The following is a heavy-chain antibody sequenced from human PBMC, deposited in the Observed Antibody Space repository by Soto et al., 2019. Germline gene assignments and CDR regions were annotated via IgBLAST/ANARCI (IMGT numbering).Heavy chain of an antibody. CDR3: ARDSYDFWSGYYLWAASGFDY. CDR1: GYTFTSYG. Sequence: GASVKVSCKASGYTFTSYGISWVRQAPGQGLEWMGWISAYNGNTNYAQKLQGRVTMTTDTSTSTAYMELRSLRSDDTAVYYCARDSYDFWSGYYLWAASGFDYWGQGTLVTVSS. V-gene: IGHV1-18*01. J-gene: IGHJ4*02. D-gene: IGHD3-3*01. CDR2: ISAYNGNT.